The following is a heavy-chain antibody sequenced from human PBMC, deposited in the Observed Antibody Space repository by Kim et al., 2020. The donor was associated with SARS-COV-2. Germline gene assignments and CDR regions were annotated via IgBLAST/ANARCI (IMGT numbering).Heavy chain of an antibody. CDR3: ARLRPTAATARGWIDS. J-gene: IGHJ5*01. CDR2: ISYSGST. V-gene: IGHV4-39*02. D-gene: IGHD2-15*01. CDR1: GGSISSSNYY. Sequence: SETLSLTCTVSGGSISSSNYYWGWIRQPPGKGLEYVGSISYSGSTYYNPSLESRVTISVDTSKNYFSLSLSSVTAADTAVYYCARLRPTAATARGWIDSWGQGTLVTVSS.